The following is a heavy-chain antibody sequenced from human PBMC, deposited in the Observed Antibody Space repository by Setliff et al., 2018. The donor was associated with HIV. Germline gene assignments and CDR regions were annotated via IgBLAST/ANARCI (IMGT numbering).Heavy chain of an antibody. CDR3: VRVAGFSSSWFAY. D-gene: IGHD6-13*01. V-gene: IGHV3-74*03. J-gene: IGHJ6*04. Sequence: PGGSLRLSCAASGFSFSYYWMHWVRPAPGKGLEWVARINSDGSTVEHAGAVKGRLTISRDNARNTLYLEMNSLRVEDAAMYYCVRVAGFSSSWFAYWGKGTTVTVSS. CDR1: GFSFSYYW. CDR2: INSDGSTV.